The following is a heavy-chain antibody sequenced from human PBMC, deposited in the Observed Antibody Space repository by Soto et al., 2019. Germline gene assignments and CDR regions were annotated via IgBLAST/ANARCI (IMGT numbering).Heavy chain of an antibody. CDR2: ISGGGTTT. CDR3: AKFGASGTYFQFDY. CDR1: GFPFVNFA. J-gene: IGHJ4*02. Sequence: GGSLRLSCEASGFPFVNFAMSWVRQSPGKGLEWVSAISGGGTTTWYADSVRGRFTISRDNSKNTLYLRMNSLRVEDTAVYYCAKFGASGTYFQFDYWGQGTLVTVSS. V-gene: IGHV3-23*01. D-gene: IGHD3-10*01.